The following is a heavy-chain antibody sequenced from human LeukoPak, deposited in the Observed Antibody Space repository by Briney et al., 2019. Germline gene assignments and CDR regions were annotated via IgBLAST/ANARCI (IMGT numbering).Heavy chain of an antibody. CDR3: ASPPGRPNGD. D-gene: IGHD7-27*01. Sequence: QPGGSLRLSCAASGFSFSNYPMQWVRQAPGKGLEWVATISYDGSSRYSAASVKGRITISRDNSKNTLSLQMNSLRVEDTAMYYCASPPGRPNGDWGQGTLVTVSS. J-gene: IGHJ4*02. CDR2: ISYDGSSR. CDR1: GFSFSNYP. V-gene: IGHV3-30*04.